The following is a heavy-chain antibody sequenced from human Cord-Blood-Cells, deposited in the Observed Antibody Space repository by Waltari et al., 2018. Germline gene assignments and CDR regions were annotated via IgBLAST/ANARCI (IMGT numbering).Heavy chain of an antibody. Sequence: GTLSLTSAVSGGSISSRNWWRSVRQPPGKGLEWIGEIYHSGSTNYNPSLKSRVTISVDKSKNQFSLKLSSVTAADTAVYYCARVLGSSPIVVVPAAILYGMDVWGQGTTVTVSS. J-gene: IGHJ6*02. CDR1: GGSISSRNW. D-gene: IGHD2-2*02. CDR2: IYHSGST. V-gene: IGHV4-4*02. CDR3: ARVLGSSPIVVVPAAILYGMDV.